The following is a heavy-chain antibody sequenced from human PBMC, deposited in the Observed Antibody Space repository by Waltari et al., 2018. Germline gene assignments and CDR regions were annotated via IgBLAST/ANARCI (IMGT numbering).Heavy chain of an antibody. CDR1: GYTFTDYY. CDR3: ATALGDRSSASRAFDI. V-gene: IGHV1-69-2*01. D-gene: IGHD3-10*01. Sequence: EVQLLQSGTELKKPGTTVKISCQVSGYTFTDYYIHWVQQAPGKGPHWMGLGDPEDGETINAGKFQARATITADTSTDTAYMELSSLRAEDTAVYYCATALGDRSSASRAFDIWGLGTMITVSS. CDR2: GDPEDGET. J-gene: IGHJ3*02.